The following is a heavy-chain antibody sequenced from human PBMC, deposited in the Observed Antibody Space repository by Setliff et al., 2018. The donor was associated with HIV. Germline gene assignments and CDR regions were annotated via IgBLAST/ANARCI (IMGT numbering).Heavy chain of an antibody. J-gene: IGHJ3*02. Sequence: SETLSLTCTVSGPPIAIGSYYWTWIRQPAGRGLEWIGYIYYTGTTDYSPSFKSRVTISLDTSKTQFSLKLNSVTAADTAVYYCARGQPQGGGTYWSAFDIWGQGTMVTVSS. CDR3: ARGQPQGGGTYWSAFDI. CDR1: GPPIAIGSYY. CDR2: IYYTGTT. D-gene: IGHD1-26*01. V-gene: IGHV4-61*10.